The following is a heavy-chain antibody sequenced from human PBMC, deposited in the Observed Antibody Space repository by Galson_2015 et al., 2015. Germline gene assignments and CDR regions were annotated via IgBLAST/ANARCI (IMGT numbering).Heavy chain of an antibody. CDR3: AREGSGGTVSFDY. CDR2: ISYDGSNK. J-gene: IGHJ4*02. D-gene: IGHD4-17*01. CDR1: GFTFSSYA. V-gene: IGHV3-30-3*01. Sequence: SLRLSCAASGFTFSSYAMHWVRQAPGKGLEWVAVISYDGSNKYYADSVKGRFTISRDNSKNTLYLQMNSLRAEDTAAYYCAREGSGGTVSFDYWGQGTLVTVSS.